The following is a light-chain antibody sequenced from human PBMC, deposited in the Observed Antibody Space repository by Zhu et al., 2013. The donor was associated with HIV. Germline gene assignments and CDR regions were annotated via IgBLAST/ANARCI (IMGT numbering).Light chain of an antibody. CDR1: QSVLYSSNGNNY. Sequence: DIVMTQSPDSLTVSLGERATINCKSSQSVLYSSNGNNYLAWYQQKPGQPPKLLIYWASTRESGVPDRFSATGSGTEFTLTITSLQAEDVAVYYCQQYYSTPFTFGPGTKVDIK. J-gene: IGKJ3*01. CDR3: QQYYSTPFT. V-gene: IGKV4-1*01. CDR2: WAS.